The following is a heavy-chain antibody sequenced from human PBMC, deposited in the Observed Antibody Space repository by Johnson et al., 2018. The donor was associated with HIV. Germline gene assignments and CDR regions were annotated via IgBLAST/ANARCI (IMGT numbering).Heavy chain of an antibody. CDR3: AKAVCRGGRCYSHDAFDI. D-gene: IGHD2-15*01. Sequence: QVQLVESGGGVVQPGGSLRLSCPGSGFTFSRYGMHWVRQAPGKGLEWVSFIRYDGSDKHYADSVKGRFTISRDNSKNSLYLQMNSLRAGDTALYYCAKAVCRGGRCYSHDAFDIWGQGTMVTVSS. CDR1: GFTFSRYG. V-gene: IGHV3-30*02. J-gene: IGHJ3*02. CDR2: IRYDGSDK.